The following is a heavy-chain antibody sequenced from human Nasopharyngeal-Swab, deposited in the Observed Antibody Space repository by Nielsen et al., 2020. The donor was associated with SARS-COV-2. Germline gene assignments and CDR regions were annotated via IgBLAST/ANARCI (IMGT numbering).Heavy chain of an antibody. Sequence: GESLKISCKVSGYSFSSYWIGWVRQMPGKGLEWMGIIFPHDSDTRYSPSFEGHVTISADKSINTAYLQWSSLKASDTAMYYCARYCSSANCYYDYWGQGTQVTVSS. J-gene: IGHJ4*02. CDR2: IFPHDSDT. D-gene: IGHD2-2*01. V-gene: IGHV5-51*01. CDR1: GYSFSSYW. CDR3: ARYCSSANCYYDY.